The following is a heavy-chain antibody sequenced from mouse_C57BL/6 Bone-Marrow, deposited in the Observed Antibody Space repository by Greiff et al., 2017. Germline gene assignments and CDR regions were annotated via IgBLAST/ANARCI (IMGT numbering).Heavy chain of an antibody. CDR1: GYSFTSYY. V-gene: IGHV1-66*01. CDR3: ARGGDEILWLRKYFDV. J-gene: IGHJ1*03. CDR2: IYPGSGNT. D-gene: IGHD2-2*01. Sequence: QVQLQQSGPELVKPGASVKISCKASGYSFTSYYIHWVKQRPGQGLEWIGWIYPGSGNTKYNEKFKGKATLTADTSSSTAYMQLSSLTSEDSAVYYCARGGDEILWLRKYFDVWGTGTTVTVSS.